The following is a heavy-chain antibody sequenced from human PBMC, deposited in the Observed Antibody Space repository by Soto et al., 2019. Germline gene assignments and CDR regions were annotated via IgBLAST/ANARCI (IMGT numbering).Heavy chain of an antibody. CDR1: GPTFTADY. CDR3: ARVRVIRGVLPSHFGL. J-gene: IGHJ4*02. Sequence: QVQLVQSGAEVKKPEASMKVSCKPSGPTFTADYIHWVRQAPGQGLEWMGWINPNTGGTNYAQKFQGRVSITADKSTSTAYMDLNSLRSDDTAVYYCARVRVIRGVLPSHFGLWGQGTLVTVSS. D-gene: IGHD3-10*01. V-gene: IGHV1-2*02. CDR2: INPNTGGT.